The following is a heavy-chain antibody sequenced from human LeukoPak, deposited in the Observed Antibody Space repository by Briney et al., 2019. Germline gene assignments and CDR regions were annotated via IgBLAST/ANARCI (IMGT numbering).Heavy chain of an antibody. Sequence: GGSLRLSCAASGFTFSSYAMHWVRQAPGKGLEWVAVISYDGSNKYYADSVKGRFTISRDNSKNTLYLQMNSLRAEDTAVYYCAKDMESSGWWDYWGQGTLVTVSS. CDR3: AKDMESSGWWDY. V-gene: IGHV3-30*04. J-gene: IGHJ4*02. CDR2: ISYDGSNK. CDR1: GFTFSSYA. D-gene: IGHD6-19*01.